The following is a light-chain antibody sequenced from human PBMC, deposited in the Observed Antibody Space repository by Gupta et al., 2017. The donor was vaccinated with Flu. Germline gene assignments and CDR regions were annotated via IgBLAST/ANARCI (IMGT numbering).Light chain of an antibody. CDR2: GAS. CDR1: QDIGRD. V-gene: IGKV1-6*01. J-gene: IGKJ4*01. Sequence: PSSLSASVGDRVTITCRASQDIGRDLGWYQQKPGKAPKALISGASTLQTGVPSRFSGSGSGTDFSLTINSLQPEDFATYYCQQNNNFPFTFGGGTKLEIK. CDR3: QQNNNFPFT.